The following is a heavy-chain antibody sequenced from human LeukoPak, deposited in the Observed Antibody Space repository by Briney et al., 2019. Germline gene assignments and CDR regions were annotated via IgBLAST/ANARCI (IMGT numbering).Heavy chain of an antibody. Sequence: LPGGSLRLSCAASGFTFSSYTMNWVRQPPGKGLEWVSNIGTSSTTIYYADSVKGRFTISRDNAKNSLYLQMNSLRAEDTAVYYCARAVVTPVDFDYWGQGTLVTVSS. J-gene: IGHJ4*02. D-gene: IGHD4-23*01. CDR3: ARAVVTPVDFDY. V-gene: IGHV3-48*04. CDR2: IGTSSTTI. CDR1: GFTFSSYT.